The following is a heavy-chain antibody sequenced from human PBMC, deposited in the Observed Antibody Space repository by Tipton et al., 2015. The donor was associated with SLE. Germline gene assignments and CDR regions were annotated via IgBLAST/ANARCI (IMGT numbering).Heavy chain of an antibody. J-gene: IGHJ6*02. V-gene: IGHV4-39*07. CDR3: WGYYNYGMDV. CDR1: GGSISSSDSF. D-gene: IGHD3-16*01. CDR2: FYYSGTT. Sequence: TLSLTCTVSGGSISSSDSFWGWIRQSPGKGLEWIATFYYSGTTYYNPSLKSRVSMSLDTSKNQFSLRLSSVTAADTAVYFCWGYYNYGMDVWGQGATVTVSS.